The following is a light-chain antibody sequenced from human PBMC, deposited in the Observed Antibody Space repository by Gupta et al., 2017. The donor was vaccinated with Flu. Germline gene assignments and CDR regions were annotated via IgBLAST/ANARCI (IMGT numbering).Light chain of an antibody. CDR1: QNIMTF. Sequence: DIQLTQTPPSLSASVGDTVTITCRASQNIMTFLVWYQQKSGTAPKLLIYGGSSLQSGVPSRFSGSGSNRDFTLTITDVQHEDSATYFCQHSYATPRTFGRGTKLEI. J-gene: IGKJ2*02. V-gene: IGKV1-39*01. CDR3: QHSYATPRT. CDR2: GGS.